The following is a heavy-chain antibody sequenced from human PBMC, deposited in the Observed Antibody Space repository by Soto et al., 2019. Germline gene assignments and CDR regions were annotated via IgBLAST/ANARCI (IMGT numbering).Heavy chain of an antibody. Sequence: SETLSLTCAVYGRSFRGYYWSWIRQPPGKGLEWIGEINHSGSTKYNPSLKSRVTISVDTSKNQFSLKLTSVTAADTAVFYCARGDILTGYSYWGHGTLVTVSS. V-gene: IGHV4-34*01. CDR3: ARGDILTGYSY. D-gene: IGHD3-9*01. J-gene: IGHJ4*01. CDR2: INHSGST. CDR1: GRSFRGYY.